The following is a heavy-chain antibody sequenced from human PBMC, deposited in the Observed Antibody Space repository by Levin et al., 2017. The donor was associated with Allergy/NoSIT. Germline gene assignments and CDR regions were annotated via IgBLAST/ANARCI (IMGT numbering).Heavy chain of an antibody. J-gene: IGHJ4*02. Sequence: ASVKVSCKASGYSFASYDINWVRQATGHGLEWMGWMNPNSGNTGSAQKFQDRITMTSDTSTNTAYMEMRSLTSVDTAVYYCARGRGYFDNSGYFPILFDFWGQGILVTVS. D-gene: IGHD3-22*01. V-gene: IGHV1-8*01. CDR1: GYSFASYD. CDR3: ARGRGYFDNSGYFPILFDF. CDR2: MNPNSGNT.